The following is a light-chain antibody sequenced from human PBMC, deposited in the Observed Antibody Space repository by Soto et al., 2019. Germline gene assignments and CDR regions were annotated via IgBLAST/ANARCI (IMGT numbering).Light chain of an antibody. V-gene: IGKV1-9*01. J-gene: IGKJ4*01. Sequence: IQLTQSPSSLSASVGDRVTITCRASQDISSYLAWYQQKPGKAPTLLIYAAPTLQSGVPSRFSGSGFGTDFTLTISSLQAEDFASYYCQQLRSYPSTFGGGTKVDIK. CDR2: AAP. CDR3: QQLRSYPST. CDR1: QDISSY.